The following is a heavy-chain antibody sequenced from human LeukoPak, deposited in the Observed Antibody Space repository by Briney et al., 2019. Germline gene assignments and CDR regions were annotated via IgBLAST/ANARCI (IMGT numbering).Heavy chain of an antibody. CDR3: ARVSRGSYRYYFDY. CDR1: GYTFTSYG. V-gene: IGHV1-18*01. Sequence: ASVKVSCEASGYTFTSYGISWVRLAPGQGLEWMGWISAYNGNTNYAQKLQGRVTMTTDTSTSTAYMELRSLRSDDTAVYYCARVSRGSYRYYFDYWGQGTLVTVSS. CDR2: ISAYNGNT. J-gene: IGHJ4*02. D-gene: IGHD1-26*01.